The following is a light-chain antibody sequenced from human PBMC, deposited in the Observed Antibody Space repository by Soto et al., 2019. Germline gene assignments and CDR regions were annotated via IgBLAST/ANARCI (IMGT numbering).Light chain of an antibody. V-gene: IGKV3-11*01. J-gene: IGKJ4*01. CDR3: QQRSDWPLT. CDR2: DAS. CDR1: QSVGNI. Sequence: EIVLTQSPATLSLSPGEKATLSCRASQSVGNIFAWYQHRPGQAPRLLISDASNRATGVPVRFSGSGSGTDFTLTINSLEPEDFAVYYCQQRSDWPLTFGGGTKVEI.